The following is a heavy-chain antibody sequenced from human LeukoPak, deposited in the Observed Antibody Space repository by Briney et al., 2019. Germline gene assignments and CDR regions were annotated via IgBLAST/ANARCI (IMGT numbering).Heavy chain of an antibody. CDR3: AKDPTAYYYDSSGYLDY. Sequence: GGSLRLSCAASGFTFSSYAMSWVRQAPGKGLEWVSAISGSGGSTYYADSVKGRFTISGDNSKNTLYLQMNSLRAEDTAVYYCAKDPTAYYYDSSGYLDYWGQGTLVTVSS. J-gene: IGHJ4*02. V-gene: IGHV3-23*01. D-gene: IGHD3-22*01. CDR2: ISGSGGST. CDR1: GFTFSSYA.